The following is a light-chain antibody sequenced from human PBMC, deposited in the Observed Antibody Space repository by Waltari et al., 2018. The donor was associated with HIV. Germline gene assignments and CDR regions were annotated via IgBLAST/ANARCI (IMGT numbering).Light chain of an antibody. CDR2: WAS. J-gene: IGKJ4*01. CDR1: RTVLYSSDNQNY. Sequence: DIVMTQSPDSLAVSLGERATINCTSSRTVLYSSDNQNYLAWYLQRPGHPPKVLIFWASTRAVGVPDRFTGSGSGTDFSLTISSLQAADVGIYYCQQYYTVPPTFGGGTKVEI. CDR3: QQYYTVPPT. V-gene: IGKV4-1*01.